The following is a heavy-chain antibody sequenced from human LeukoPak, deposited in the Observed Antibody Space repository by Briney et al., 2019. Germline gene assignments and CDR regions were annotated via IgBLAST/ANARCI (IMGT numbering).Heavy chain of an antibody. CDR2: IYYSGST. Sequence: SETLSLTCTVSGGSISSSSYYWSWIRQPPGKGLEWIGSIYYSGSTYYNPSLKSRVTISVDTSKNQFSLKLSSVTAADTAVYYCASFVDTAMPHYYYYYMDVWGKGTTVTVSS. D-gene: IGHD5-18*01. CDR3: ASFVDTAMPHYYYYYMDV. V-gene: IGHV4-39*01. J-gene: IGHJ6*03. CDR1: GGSISSSSYY.